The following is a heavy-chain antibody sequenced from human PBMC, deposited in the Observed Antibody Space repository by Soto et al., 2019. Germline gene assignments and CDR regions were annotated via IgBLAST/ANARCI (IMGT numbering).Heavy chain of an antibody. CDR2: IYHSGST. V-gene: IGHV4-30-4*01. CDR3: ARVEYGSWWFDP. D-gene: IGHD4-17*01. Sequence: SETLSLTCTVSGGSISSDYYYWSWIRQPPGKGLEWIGYIYHSGSTYYNPSLKSRVTISVDTPKSHFSLKLTSVTAADTALYYCARVEYGSWWFDPWGQGTLVTVSS. J-gene: IGHJ5*02. CDR1: GGSISSDYYY.